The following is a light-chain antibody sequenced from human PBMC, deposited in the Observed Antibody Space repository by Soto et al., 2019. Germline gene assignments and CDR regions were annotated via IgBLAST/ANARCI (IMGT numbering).Light chain of an antibody. CDR1: SSDLGDYTY. CDR2: DVS. CDR3: SSYTTSRSVL. V-gene: IGLV2-14*03. Sequence: QSVLTQPASVSGSPGQSITISCTATSSDLGDYTYVSWYQQHPGEAPKLMIYDVSNRPSGVSDRFSGSKSGNTASLTISGLQAEDEADYYCSSYTTSRSVLFGGGTKLTVL. J-gene: IGLJ2*01.